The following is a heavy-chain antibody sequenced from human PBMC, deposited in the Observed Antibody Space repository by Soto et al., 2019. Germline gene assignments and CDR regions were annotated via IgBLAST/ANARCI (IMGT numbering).Heavy chain of an antibody. CDR1: GDSISRSSHY. CDR3: ARNVGGDYGDGDV. J-gene: IGHJ6*04. D-gene: IGHD4-17*01. Sequence: QVQLQESGPGLVKPSETLSLTCTVSGDSISRSSHYWGWVRQPPGKGPEWIGTVFYSGNTYYNPSLQSRVTISVDTSKNLFSLKLNSVTSADTAVYFSARNVGGDYGDGDVWGKGTTVTVSS. CDR2: VFYSGNT. V-gene: IGHV4-39*01.